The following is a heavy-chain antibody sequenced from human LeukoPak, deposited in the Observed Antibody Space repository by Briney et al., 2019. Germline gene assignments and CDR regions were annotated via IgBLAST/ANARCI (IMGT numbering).Heavy chain of an antibody. CDR1: GGSFSGYY. V-gene: IGHV4-34*01. CDR2: INHSGST. CDR3: ATLGEYYDSSGYYYN. D-gene: IGHD3-22*01. J-gene: IGHJ4*02. Sequence: SETLSLTCAVYGGSFSGYYWSWIRQPLGKGLEWIGEINHSGSTYYNPSLKSRVTISVDSSKNQFSLKLTSVTAADTAVYYCATLGEYYDSSGYYYNWGQGTLVTVSS.